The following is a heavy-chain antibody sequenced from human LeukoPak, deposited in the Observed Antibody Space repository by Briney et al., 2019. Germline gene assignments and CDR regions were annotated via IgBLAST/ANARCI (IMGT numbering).Heavy chain of an antibody. CDR2: ISAYNGNT. V-gene: IGHV1-18*01. Sequence: ASVKVSYKASGYTFTSYGISWVRQAPGQGLEWMGWISAYNGNTNYAQKLQGRVTMTTDTSTSTAYMELRSLRSDDTAVYYCASSNYYDSSGYYPWYNWFDPWGQGTLVTVSS. J-gene: IGHJ5*02. CDR3: ASSNYYDSSGYYPWYNWFDP. D-gene: IGHD3-22*01. CDR1: GYTFTSYG.